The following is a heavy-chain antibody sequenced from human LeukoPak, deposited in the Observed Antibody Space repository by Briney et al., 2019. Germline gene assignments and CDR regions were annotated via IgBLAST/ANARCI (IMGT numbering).Heavy chain of an antibody. V-gene: IGHV3-30*18. CDR2: ISYDGSNK. CDR3: AKVFPYGDYVMDAFDI. CDR1: GFTFSSYG. J-gene: IGHJ3*02. Sequence: GGSLRLSCAPSGFTFSSYGMHGVRKPPARGLEGGPVISYDGSNKYYADSVKGRFTISRDNSKNTLYLQMNSLRAEDTAVYYCAKVFPYGDYVMDAFDIWGQGTMVTVSS. D-gene: IGHD4-17*01.